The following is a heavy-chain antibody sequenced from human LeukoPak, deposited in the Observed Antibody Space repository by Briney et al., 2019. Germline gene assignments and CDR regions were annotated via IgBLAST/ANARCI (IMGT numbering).Heavy chain of an antibody. CDR3: AREQPLDAFDI. Sequence: GGSLRLSCAASGFTFSSYAMHWVRQAPGKGLEWVAVISHDGSNKYYADSVKGRFTISRDNSKNTLYLQMNSLRAEDTAVYYCAREQPLDAFDIWGQGTMVTVSS. CDR1: GFTFSSYA. V-gene: IGHV3-30-3*01. CDR2: ISHDGSNK. D-gene: IGHD1-1*01. J-gene: IGHJ3*02.